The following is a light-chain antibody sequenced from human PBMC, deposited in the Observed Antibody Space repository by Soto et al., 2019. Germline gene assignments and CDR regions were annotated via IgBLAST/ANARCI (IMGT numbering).Light chain of an antibody. V-gene: IGLV2-14*03. CDR2: GVT. J-gene: IGLJ1*01. CDR1: HNDIGTYDY. CDR3: NSYTTLSNRV. Sequence: QSVLTQPTSVSGSPGQSITISCTGNHNDIGTYDYVSWYQQHPGRAPRLLIHGVTTRPSGISGRFSASKSGLTASLTISGLQPEDEADYYCNSYTTLSNRVFGTGTKV.